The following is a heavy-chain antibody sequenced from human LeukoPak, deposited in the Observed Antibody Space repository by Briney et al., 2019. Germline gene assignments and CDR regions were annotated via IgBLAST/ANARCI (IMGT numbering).Heavy chain of an antibody. CDR1: GYTFTSYY. Sequence: ASVKVSCKASGYTFTSYYMHWVRQAPGQGLEWMGIINPSGGSTSYAQKFQGRVTMTRDTSIRTAYMELTNLRSEDTAVYYCARVDGSPDYWGQGTLVTVSS. CDR3: ARVDGSPDY. J-gene: IGHJ4*02. D-gene: IGHD2-15*01. CDR2: INPSGGST. V-gene: IGHV1-46*01.